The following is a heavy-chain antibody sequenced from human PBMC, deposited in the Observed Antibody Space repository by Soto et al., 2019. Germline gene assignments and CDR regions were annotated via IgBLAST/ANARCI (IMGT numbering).Heavy chain of an antibody. J-gene: IGHJ6*02. CDR1: GYSFTSYW. V-gene: IGHV5-10-1*01. D-gene: IGHD2-2*01. Sequence: GESLKISCKGSGYSFTSYWSSWVRQMPGKGLEWMGRIDPSDSYTNYSPSFQGHVTISPDKSISTASLQWSILKASDTAMYYCASSPRGFCSSTSGGELGTEYGMDVWGQGTTVTVS. CDR3: ASSPRGFCSSTSGGELGTEYGMDV. CDR2: IDPSDSYT.